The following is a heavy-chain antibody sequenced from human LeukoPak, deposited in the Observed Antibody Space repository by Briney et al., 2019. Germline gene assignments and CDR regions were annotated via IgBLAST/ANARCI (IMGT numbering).Heavy chain of an antibody. Sequence: PGGSLRLFCSASGFTFRTYAMHWVRQAPGKGLECVSTISSNGGRTYYADSVKGRFTISRDNSKNTLYLQMSSLRADDTAVYYCVKDKYYDNSAYRSGAFDIWGQGTMVTVSS. D-gene: IGHD3-22*01. CDR1: GFTFRTYA. J-gene: IGHJ3*02. V-gene: IGHV3-64D*09. CDR3: VKDKYYDNSAYRSGAFDI. CDR2: ISSNGGRT.